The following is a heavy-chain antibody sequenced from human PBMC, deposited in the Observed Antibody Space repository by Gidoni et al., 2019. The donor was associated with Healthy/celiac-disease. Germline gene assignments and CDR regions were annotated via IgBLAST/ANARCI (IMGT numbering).Heavy chain of an antibody. Sequence: QVQLQESGPGLVKPSETLSLTCTVYGGSISSYYWSWIRQPAGKGLEWIGRIYTSGSTNYNPSLKSRVTMSVDTSKNQFSLKLSSVTAADTAVYYCARTHSSGWNYGMDVWGQGTTVTVSS. CDR3: ARTHSSGWNYGMDV. CDR2: IYTSGST. CDR1: GGSISSYY. V-gene: IGHV4-4*07. D-gene: IGHD6-19*01. J-gene: IGHJ6*02.